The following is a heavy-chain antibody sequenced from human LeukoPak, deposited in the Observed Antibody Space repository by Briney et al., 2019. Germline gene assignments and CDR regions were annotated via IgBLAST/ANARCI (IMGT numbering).Heavy chain of an antibody. V-gene: IGHV1-18*01. J-gene: IGHJ4*02. CDR2: ISPYNGNT. CDR1: GYTFTSYG. CDR3: ARHYYGSGTYYHFDS. Sequence: ASVKVSCKASGYTFTSYGISWVRQAPGQGLEWMGWISPYNGNTNYAQKVQGRATMTTDTSTSTAYMELRSLRPDDTAVYYCARHYYGSGTYYHFDSWGQGTLVTVSS. D-gene: IGHD3-10*01.